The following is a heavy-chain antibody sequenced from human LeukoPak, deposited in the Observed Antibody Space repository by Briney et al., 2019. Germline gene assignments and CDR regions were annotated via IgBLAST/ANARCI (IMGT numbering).Heavy chain of an antibody. CDR2: IYYSGST. CDR1: GGSISSSSYY. J-gene: IGHJ4*02. D-gene: IGHD3-22*01. Sequence: SETLSLTCTVSGGSISSSSYYWGWIRQPPGKGLEWIGSIYYSGSTYYNPSLKSRVTISVDTSKNQFSLKLSSVTAADTAVYYCARDTYSSGRFDYWGQGTLVTVSS. V-gene: IGHV4-39*07. CDR3: ARDTYSSGRFDY.